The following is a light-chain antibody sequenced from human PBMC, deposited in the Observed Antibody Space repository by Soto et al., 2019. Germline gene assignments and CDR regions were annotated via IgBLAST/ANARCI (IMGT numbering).Light chain of an antibody. Sequence: DIQMTQSPSTLSGSVGDRVTITCRASQTISSWLAWYQQKPGKAHKLLIYKASTLKSGVPSRFSGSGSGTEFTLTIRSLQPDDFATHYCQQYNSDSEEFGQGTQVEIK. J-gene: IGKJ1*01. CDR2: KAS. CDR3: QQYNSDSEE. CDR1: QTISSW. V-gene: IGKV1-5*03.